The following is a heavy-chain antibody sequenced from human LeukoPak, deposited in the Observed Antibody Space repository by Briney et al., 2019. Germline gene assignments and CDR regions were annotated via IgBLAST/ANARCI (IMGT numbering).Heavy chain of an antibody. Sequence: SETLSLTCTVPGGSISSSRSYWGWIRQPPGKGLEWIGNIYYSGSTYYNPSLKSRVTMSVDTSKKQISLKLSSVTAADTAVYYCARNVGSGLDFWGQGILVTVSS. D-gene: IGHD6-19*01. J-gene: IGHJ4*02. V-gene: IGHV4-39*07. CDR2: IYYSGST. CDR1: GGSISSSRSY. CDR3: ARNVGSGLDF.